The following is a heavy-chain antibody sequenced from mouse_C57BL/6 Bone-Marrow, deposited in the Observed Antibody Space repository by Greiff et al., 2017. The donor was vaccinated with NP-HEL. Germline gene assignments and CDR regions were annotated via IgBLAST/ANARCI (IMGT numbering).Heavy chain of an antibody. V-gene: IGHV10-1*01. CDR2: IRSKSNNYAT. CDR1: GFSFNTYA. D-gene: IGHD2-3*01. CDR3: VRQGYDGYYLDY. J-gene: IGHJ2*01. Sequence: EVKLVESGGGLVQPKGSLKLSCAASGFSFNTYAMNWVRQAPGKGLEWVASIRSKSNNYATYYADSLKDRFNISRDDSEIMLYLQMNNLKTKDTAMYYCVRQGYDGYYLDYWGQGTTLTVSS.